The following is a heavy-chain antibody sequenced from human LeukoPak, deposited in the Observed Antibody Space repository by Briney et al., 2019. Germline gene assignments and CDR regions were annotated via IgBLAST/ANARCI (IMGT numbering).Heavy chain of an antibody. CDR2: ISGPGTTT. Sequence: GGSLRLSCAASGFTFSDHGMHWVRQAPGKGLEWLSYISGPGTTTKYADSVKGRFTISRDNDKNSLYLQMNSLRAEDTAVYYCARDSRIVGAAFFDYWGQGTLVTVSS. V-gene: IGHV3-48*01. CDR1: GFTFSDHG. J-gene: IGHJ4*02. CDR3: ARDSRIVGAAFFDY. D-gene: IGHD1-26*01.